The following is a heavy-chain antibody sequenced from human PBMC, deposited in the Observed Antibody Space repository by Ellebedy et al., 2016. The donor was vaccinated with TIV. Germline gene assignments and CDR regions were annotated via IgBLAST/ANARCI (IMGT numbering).Heavy chain of an antibody. CDR2: ISGSGGST. CDR3: ARGGRDQWLIDY. Sequence: GESLKISCAASGFTFSSYAMSWVRQAPGKGLEWVSTISGSGGSTNYADSVKGRFSISRDNSKNTLYVQMNSLRAEDTAVYYYARGGRDQWLIDYWGQGTLVTVSS. D-gene: IGHD6-19*01. J-gene: IGHJ4*02. V-gene: IGHV3-23*01. CDR1: GFTFSSYA.